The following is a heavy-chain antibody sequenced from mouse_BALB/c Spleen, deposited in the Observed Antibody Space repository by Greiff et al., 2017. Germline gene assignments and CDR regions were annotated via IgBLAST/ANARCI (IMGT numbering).Heavy chain of an antibody. CDR2: IDPETGGT. D-gene: IGHD6-1*01. CDR1: GYTFTDYD. J-gene: IGHJ4*01. Sequence: QVQLKESGAELVRPGASVTLSCKASGYTFTDYDMHWVKQTPVHGLEWIGAIDPETGGTAYNQKFKGKATLTADKSSSTAYMELRGLTSEDSAVYYCARCHYYCALDYWGQGTSVTVSS. CDR3: ARCHYYCALDY. V-gene: IGHV1-15*01.